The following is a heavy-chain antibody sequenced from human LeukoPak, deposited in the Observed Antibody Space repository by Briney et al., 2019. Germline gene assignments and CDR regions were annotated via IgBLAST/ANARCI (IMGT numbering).Heavy chain of an antibody. Sequence: PGGSLRLSCAASGFTFSSYWMHWVRQAPGKGLEWVSAISGSGGSTYYADSVKGRFTISRDNSKNTLYLQMNSLRAEDTAVYYCAKAAGRGYNYGDYFDYWGQGTLVTVS. CDR2: ISGSGGST. J-gene: IGHJ4*02. V-gene: IGHV3-23*01. CDR3: AKAAGRGYNYGDYFDY. D-gene: IGHD5-18*01. CDR1: GFTFSSYW.